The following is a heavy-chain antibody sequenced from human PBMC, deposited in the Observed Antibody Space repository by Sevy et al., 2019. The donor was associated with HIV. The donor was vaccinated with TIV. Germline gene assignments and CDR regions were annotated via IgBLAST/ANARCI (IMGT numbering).Heavy chain of an antibody. V-gene: IGHV4-59*01. CDR3: ARAPPVRSGDDSLNWFDP. D-gene: IGHD5-12*01. J-gene: IGHJ5*02. CDR2: IYYTGST. Sequence: SETLSLTCTVSGGSINTYYWSWIRQPPGKGLEYIGYIYYTGSTNYNPSLKSRVTISVDTSKNQFSLNLRSVTAVDTAVYYCARAPPVRSGDDSLNWFDPWGQGTLDTVSS. CDR1: GGSINTYY.